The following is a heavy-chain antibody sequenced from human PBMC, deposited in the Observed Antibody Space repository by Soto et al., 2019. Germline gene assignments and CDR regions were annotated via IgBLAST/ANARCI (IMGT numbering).Heavy chain of an antibody. CDR1: GFTFSSYA. J-gene: IGHJ6*03. Sequence: EVQLLESGGGLVQPGGSLRLSCAASGFTFSSYAMSWVRQAPGKGLEWVSAISGSGGSTYYADSVKGRFTISRDNSKNTLYLQMKSLRAEDTAVYYCAKVDLGPLERRTYYYYYYYMDVWGKGTTVTVSS. CDR2: ISGSGGST. V-gene: IGHV3-23*01. D-gene: IGHD1-1*01. CDR3: AKVDLGPLERRTYYYYYYYMDV.